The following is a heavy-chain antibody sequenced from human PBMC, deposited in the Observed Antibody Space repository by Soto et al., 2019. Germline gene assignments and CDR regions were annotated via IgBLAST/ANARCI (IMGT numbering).Heavy chain of an antibody. CDR3: AKALSPMYYYDSSGYYFDY. CDR1: GFTFSSYG. V-gene: IGHV3-30*18. J-gene: IGHJ4*02. D-gene: IGHD3-22*01. CDR2: ISYDGSKK. Sequence: GGSLRLSCAASGFTFSSYGMHWVRQAPGKGLEWVAVISYDGSKKYYADSVKGRFTISRDNSKNTLYLQMNSLRAEDTAVYYCAKALSPMYYYDSSGYYFDYWGQGTLVTVSS.